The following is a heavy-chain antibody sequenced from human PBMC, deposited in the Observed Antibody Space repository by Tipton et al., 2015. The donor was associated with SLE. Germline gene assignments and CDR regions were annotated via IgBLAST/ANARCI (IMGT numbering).Heavy chain of an antibody. J-gene: IGHJ3*01. CDR2: IYTGGRT. D-gene: IGHD6-19*01. CDR1: GFTFRSYA. V-gene: IGHV3-23*03. CDR3: ARSSSGWFYDAFDV. Sequence: SLRLSCAASGFTFRSYAMSWVRRAPGKGLEWVSIIYTGGRTSYADSVRGRFTISRDDSKNTLYLEMNNLRPDDTAVYYCARSSSGWFYDAFDVWGQGTMVTVSS.